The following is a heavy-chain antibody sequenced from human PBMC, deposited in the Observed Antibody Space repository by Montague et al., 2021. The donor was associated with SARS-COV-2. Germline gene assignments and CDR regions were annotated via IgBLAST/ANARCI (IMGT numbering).Heavy chain of an antibody. CDR3: ARAERGSCGDGNCYQYFFNY. V-gene: IGHV6-1*01. CDR2: TYYRSEWYS. CDR1: GDSVSTNSGT. Sequence: CAISGDSVSTNSGTWNWVRLSPSRGLEWLGRTYYRSEWYSDYSVSVKSRISINPDTSKNQFPLQLNSVTPEDTAGYYCARAERGSCGDGNCYQYFFNYWGQGTLVTVSS. D-gene: IGHD2-15*01. J-gene: IGHJ4*02.